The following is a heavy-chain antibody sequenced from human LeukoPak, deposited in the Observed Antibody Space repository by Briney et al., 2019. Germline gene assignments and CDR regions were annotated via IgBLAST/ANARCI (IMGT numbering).Heavy chain of an antibody. D-gene: IGHD6-19*01. CDR1: GGSFSGYY. Sequence: SETLSLTCAVYGGSFSGYYWSWIRQPPGKGLEWIGEINHSGSTNYNPSLKSRVTISVDTSKNQFSLKLSSVTAADTAVYYCARLGYSSGWYPPYYFDYWGQGTLVTVSS. CDR2: INHSGST. CDR3: ARLGYSSGWYPPYYFDY. V-gene: IGHV4-34*01. J-gene: IGHJ4*02.